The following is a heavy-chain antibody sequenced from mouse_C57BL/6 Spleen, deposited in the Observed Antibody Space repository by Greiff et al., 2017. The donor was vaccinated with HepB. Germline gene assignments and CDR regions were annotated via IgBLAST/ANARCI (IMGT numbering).Heavy chain of an antibody. CDR2: IDPSDSYT. D-gene: IGHD1-1*02. Sequence: QVQLQQPGAELVKPGASVKLSCKASGYTFTSYWMQWVKQRPGQGLEWIGEIDPSDSYTNYNQKFKGKATLTVDTSSSTAYMQLSSLQSEDSAVYYCAREGWDDYWGQGTTLTVSS. CDR1: GYTFTSYW. V-gene: IGHV1-50*01. J-gene: IGHJ2*01. CDR3: AREGWDDY.